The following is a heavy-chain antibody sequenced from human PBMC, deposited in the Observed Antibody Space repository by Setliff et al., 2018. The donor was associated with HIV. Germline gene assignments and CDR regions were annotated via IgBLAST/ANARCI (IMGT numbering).Heavy chain of an antibody. CDR1: GGSISSGTYF. D-gene: IGHD3-16*01. V-gene: IGHV4-61*09. CDR3: ARTYYEHVWGNSNWFDP. CDR2: IHTSGNA. Sequence: SETLSLTCTVSGGSISSGTYFWSWIRQPAGKGMEWIGHIHTSGNANYNPSLNSRVTISVDTSKNHFSLKLSSVTAADTARYYCARTYYEHVWGNSNWFDPWCQGTLVTVSS. J-gene: IGHJ5*02.